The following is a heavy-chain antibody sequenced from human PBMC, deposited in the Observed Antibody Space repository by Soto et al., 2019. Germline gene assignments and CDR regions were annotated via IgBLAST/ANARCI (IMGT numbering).Heavy chain of an antibody. CDR2: IKSKTDGGTT. Sequence: GGSLRLSCAASGFTFSNAWMSWVRQAPGKGLEWVGRIKSKTDGGTTDYAAPVKGRFTISRDDSKNTLYLQMNSLKTEDTAVYYCSTSPYSSVFDYWGQGTLVTVSS. CDR3: STSPYSSVFDY. D-gene: IGHD6-19*01. V-gene: IGHV3-15*01. J-gene: IGHJ4*02. CDR1: GFTFSNAW.